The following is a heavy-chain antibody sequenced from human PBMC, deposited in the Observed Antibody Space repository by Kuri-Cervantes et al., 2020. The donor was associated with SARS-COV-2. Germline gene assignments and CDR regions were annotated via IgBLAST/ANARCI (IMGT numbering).Heavy chain of an antibody. D-gene: IGHD3-3*01. CDR2: IRNKANGGTT. CDR1: GFTFGDYA. CDR3: TRDPPYDFWSGYYPIHYYYYMDV. Sequence: GGSLRLSCTASGFTFGDYAMSWVRQAPGKGLEWVGFIRNKANGGTTEYAASVKGRFTISRDDSKSIAYLQMNSLKTEDTAVYYCTRDPPYDFWSGYYPIHYYYYMDVWGKGTTVTVSS. V-gene: IGHV3-49*04. J-gene: IGHJ6*03.